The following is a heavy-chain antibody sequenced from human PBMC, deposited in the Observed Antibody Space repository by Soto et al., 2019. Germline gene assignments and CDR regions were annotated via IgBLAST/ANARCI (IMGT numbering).Heavy chain of an antibody. J-gene: IGHJ6*02. Sequence: PSETLSLTCAVYGGSFSGYYWSWIRQPPGKGLEWIGEINHSGGTNYNPSLKSRVTISVDTSKNQFSLKLSSVTAADTAVYYCARDPHHEPPSGNPVLDSGAYYYYYGMDVWGQGTTVTVSS. V-gene: IGHV4-34*01. D-gene: IGHD1-1*01. CDR3: ARDPHHEPPSGNPVLDSGAYYYYYGMDV. CDR1: GGSFSGYY. CDR2: INHSGGT.